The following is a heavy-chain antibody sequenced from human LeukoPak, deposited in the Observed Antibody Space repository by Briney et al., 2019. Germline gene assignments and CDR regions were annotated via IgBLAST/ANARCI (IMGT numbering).Heavy chain of an antibody. D-gene: IGHD5-12*01. CDR3: AKDKSGYDSGGTDY. J-gene: IGHJ4*02. CDR1: GFTFDDYA. Sequence: GGSLRLSCAASGFTFDDYAMHWVRHAPGKGLEWVSGISWNSGSIGYADSVKGRFTISRDNAKNSLYLQMNSLRAEDTALYYCAKDKSGYDSGGTDYWGQGTLVTVSS. V-gene: IGHV3-9*01. CDR2: ISWNSGSI.